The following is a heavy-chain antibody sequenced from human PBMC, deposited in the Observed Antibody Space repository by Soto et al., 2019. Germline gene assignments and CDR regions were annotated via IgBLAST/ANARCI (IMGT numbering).Heavy chain of an antibody. J-gene: IGHJ6*02. Sequence: PGGSLRLSCAASGFTFSSYWMHWVRQAPGKGLVWVSRINSDGSSTSYADSVKGRFTISRDNAKNTLYLQMNSMRAEDTAVYYCARDIVVVPAAYGMDVWGQGTTVTVS. V-gene: IGHV3-74*01. CDR2: INSDGSST. D-gene: IGHD2-2*01. CDR3: ARDIVVVPAAYGMDV. CDR1: GFTFSSYW.